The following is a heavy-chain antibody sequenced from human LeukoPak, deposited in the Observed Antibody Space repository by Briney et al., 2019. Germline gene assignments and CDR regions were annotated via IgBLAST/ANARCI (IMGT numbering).Heavy chain of an antibody. CDR2: IWYDGSNK. J-gene: IGHJ4*02. V-gene: IGHV3-33*01. D-gene: IGHD5-24*01. CDR3: ARGGGYNYEGLDY. Sequence: PGGSLRLSCAASGFTFSSYGMHWVRQAPGKGLEWVAVIWYDGSNKDYADSVKGRFTISRDNSKNTLYLQMNSLRAEDTAVYYCARGGGYNYEGLDYWGQGTLVTVSS. CDR1: GFTFSSYG.